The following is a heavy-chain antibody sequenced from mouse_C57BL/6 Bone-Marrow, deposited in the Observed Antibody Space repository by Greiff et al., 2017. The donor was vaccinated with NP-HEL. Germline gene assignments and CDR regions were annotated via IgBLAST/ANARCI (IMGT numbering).Heavy chain of an antibody. CDR2: INPNNGGT. V-gene: IGHV1-26*01. J-gene: IGHJ3*01. Sequence: EVQLQQSGPELVKPGASVKISCKASGYTFTDYYMNWVKQSHGKSLEWIGDINPNNGGTSYNQKFKGKATLTVDKSSSTAYMELRSLTSEDSAVYYCAREGSYDYDVAYWGQGTLVTVSA. D-gene: IGHD2-4*01. CDR1: GYTFTDYY. CDR3: AREGSYDYDVAY.